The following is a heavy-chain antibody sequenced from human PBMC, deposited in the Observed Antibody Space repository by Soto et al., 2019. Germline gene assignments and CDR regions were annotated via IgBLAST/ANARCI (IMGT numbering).Heavy chain of an antibody. V-gene: IGHV1-3*01. D-gene: IGHD6-6*01. CDR2: INPANGHT. J-gene: IGHJ4*02. CDR1: GYGFTYYY. CDR3: ARGPSSGAFDY. Sequence: QVQYVQSGAEVTKPGASVNISCKASGYGFTYYYIHWMRQAPGQRLEWMGWINPANGHTRYSETFQGRVTLTRDTPATTVYMEVTTLTSEDTAVYYCARGPSSGAFDYWGQGTLVTVSS.